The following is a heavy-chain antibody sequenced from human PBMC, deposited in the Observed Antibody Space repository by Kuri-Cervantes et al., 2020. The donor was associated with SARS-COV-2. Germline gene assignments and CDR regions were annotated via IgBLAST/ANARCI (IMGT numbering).Heavy chain of an antibody. D-gene: IGHD2-2*01. CDR1: GFTFSDYY. Sequence: GGSLRLSCAASGFTFSDYYMSWIRQAPGKGLEWVSYISSSGSTIYYADSVKGRFTISRDNAKNSLYLQMNSLRAEDTAVYYCASGWGLVVPAAMVEYWGQGTLVHVSS. CDR2: ISSSGSTI. V-gene: IGHV3-11*04. J-gene: IGHJ4*02. CDR3: ASGWGLVVPAAMVEY.